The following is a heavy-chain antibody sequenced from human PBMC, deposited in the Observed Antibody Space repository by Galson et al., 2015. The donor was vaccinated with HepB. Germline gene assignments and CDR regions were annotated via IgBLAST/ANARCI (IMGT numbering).Heavy chain of an antibody. J-gene: IGHJ4*02. Sequence: SLRLSCAASGFTFSSYAMSWVRQAPGKGLEWVSTIGGSGDYTFYIDSVKGRFTVSRDNSKNTLSLQMNSLRAEDTAVYYCAKDSSLSWYYFDFWGQGTLVTVSS. D-gene: IGHD6-13*01. CDR3: AKDSSLSWYYFDF. CDR1: GFTFSSYA. CDR2: IGGSGDYT. V-gene: IGHV3-23*01.